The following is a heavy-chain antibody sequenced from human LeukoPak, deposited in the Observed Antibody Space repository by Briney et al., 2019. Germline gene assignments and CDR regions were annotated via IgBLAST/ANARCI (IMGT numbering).Heavy chain of an antibody. CDR1: GFTFSSYG. V-gene: IGHV3-33*01. J-gene: IGHJ3*02. Sequence: GGSLRLSCAASGFTFSSYGMHWVRQAPGKGLEWVAVIWYDGSNKYYADSVKGRFTISRDNSKNTLYLQMNSLRAEDTAVYYCARDLLLWFGELSGAFDIWGQGTMVTVSS. CDR2: IWYDGSNK. D-gene: IGHD3-10*01. CDR3: ARDLLLWFGELSGAFDI.